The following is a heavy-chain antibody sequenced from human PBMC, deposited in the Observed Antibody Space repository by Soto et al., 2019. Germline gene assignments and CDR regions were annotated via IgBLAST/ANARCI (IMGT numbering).Heavy chain of an antibody. V-gene: IGHV4-39*01. J-gene: IGHJ4*02. Sequence: SEPLSLTCTVSGGSISSSSYYWCWIRQPPGKGLEWIGSIYYSGSTYYNPSLKSRVTISVDTSKNQSTLKLSSVTAADTAVYYCARQGSLDGNYFDYWGQGTLVTVSS. D-gene: IGHD3-10*01. CDR1: GGSISSSSYY. CDR3: ARQGSLDGNYFDY. CDR2: IYYSGST.